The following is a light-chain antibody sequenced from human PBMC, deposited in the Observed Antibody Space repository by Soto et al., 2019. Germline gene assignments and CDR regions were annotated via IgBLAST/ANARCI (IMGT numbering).Light chain of an antibody. J-gene: IGKJ5*01. Sequence: DIQLTQSPSSLSASVGDRATLTCRASQSISSYLNWYQQKPGKAPTLLLYAASSLQSGVPSRCGGGGSGTDFTLTISSQQHDVVATYCYQQSNRTPITFGQGTRLEIK. CDR3: QQSNRTPIT. CDR1: QSISSY. CDR2: AAS. V-gene: IGKV1-39*01.